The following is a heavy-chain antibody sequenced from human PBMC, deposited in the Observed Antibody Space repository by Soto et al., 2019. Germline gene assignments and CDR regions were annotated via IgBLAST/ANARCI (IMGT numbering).Heavy chain of an antibody. Sequence: GGSLRLSCAASGFTFSSYAMHWVRQAPGKGLEWVAVISYDGSNKYYADSVRGRFTISRDNSKNTLYLQMNSLKTEDTAVYYCPKDPVTMIVVVPSSGWGQGTLVTVSS. CDR1: GFTFSSYA. J-gene: IGHJ4*02. V-gene: IGHV3-30-3*01. CDR3: PKDPVTMIVVVPSSG. CDR2: ISYDGSNK. D-gene: IGHD3-22*01.